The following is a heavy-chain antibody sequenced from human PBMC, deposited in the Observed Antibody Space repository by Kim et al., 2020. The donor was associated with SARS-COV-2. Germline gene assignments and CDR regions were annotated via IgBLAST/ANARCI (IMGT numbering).Heavy chain of an antibody. D-gene: IGHD6-13*01. CDR2: ISSSSSYI. Sequence: GGSLRLSCAASGFTFSSYSMNWVRQAPGKGLEWVSSISSSSSYIYYADSVKGRFTISRDNAKNSLYLQMNSLRAEDTAVYYCASLGAAAGTPYDYWGQGTLVTVSS. J-gene: IGHJ4*02. CDR1: GFTFSSYS. V-gene: IGHV3-21*01. CDR3: ASLGAAAGTPYDY.